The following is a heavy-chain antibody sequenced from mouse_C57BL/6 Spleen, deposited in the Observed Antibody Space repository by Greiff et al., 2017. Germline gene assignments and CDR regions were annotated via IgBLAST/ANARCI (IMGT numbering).Heavy chain of an antibody. CDR1: GYTFTSYW. D-gene: IGHD1-1*01. Sequence: QVQLKQPGTELVKPGASVKLSCKASGYTFTSYWMHWVKQRPGQGLEWIGNINPSNGGTNYNEKFKSKATLTVDKSSSTAYMQLSSLTSEDSAVYYCARRGVYYYGSSYVPYAMDYWGQGTSVTVSS. CDR2: INPSNGGT. CDR3: ARRGVYYYGSSYVPYAMDY. V-gene: IGHV1-53*01. J-gene: IGHJ4*01.